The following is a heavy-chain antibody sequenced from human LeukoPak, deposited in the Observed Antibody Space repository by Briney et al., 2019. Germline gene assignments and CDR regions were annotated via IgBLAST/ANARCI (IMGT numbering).Heavy chain of an antibody. V-gene: IGHV1-46*01. D-gene: IGHD5-18*01. CDR1: GYTFTSYY. J-gene: IGHJ6*03. CDR2: INPSGGGT. Sequence: ASVKVSCKASGYTFTSYYMHWVRQPPGQGLEWMEIINPSGGGTSYAQKFQGRVTMTRDMSTSTVYMELSSLRSEDTAVYYCARDLQSRNTAMDGLYYYYYYMDVWGKGTTVTVSS. CDR3: ARDLQSRNTAMDGLYYYYYYMDV.